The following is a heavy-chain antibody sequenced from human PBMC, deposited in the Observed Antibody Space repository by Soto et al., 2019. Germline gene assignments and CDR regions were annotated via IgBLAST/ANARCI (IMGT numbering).Heavy chain of an antibody. CDR3: ARATPTYYYDSSGYLNWFDP. D-gene: IGHD3-22*01. J-gene: IGHJ5*02. CDR2: IYYSGST. CDR1: GGSISSGGYY. Sequence: PSETLSLTCTVSGGSISSGGYYWSWIRQHPGKVLEWIGYIYYSGSTYYNPSLKSRVTISVDTSKNQFSLKLSSVTAADTAVYYCARATPTYYYDSSGYLNWFDPWGQGTLVTVSS. V-gene: IGHV4-31*03.